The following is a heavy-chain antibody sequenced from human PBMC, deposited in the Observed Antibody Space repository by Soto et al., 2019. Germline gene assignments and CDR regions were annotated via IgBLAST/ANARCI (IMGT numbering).Heavy chain of an antibody. D-gene: IGHD2-15*01. Sequence: LRLSCAASGFTFSSYWMHWVRQAPGKGLVWVSRINSDGSSTSYADSVKGRFTISRDNAKNTLYLQMNSLRAEDTAFYYCARERGPSYYYYYGMDVWGQGTTVTVSS. CDR3: ARERGPSYYYYYGMDV. CDR1: GFTFSSYW. V-gene: IGHV3-74*01. CDR2: INSDGSST. J-gene: IGHJ6*02.